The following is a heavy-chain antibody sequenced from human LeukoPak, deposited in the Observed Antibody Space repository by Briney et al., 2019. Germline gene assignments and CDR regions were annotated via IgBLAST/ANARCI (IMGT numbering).Heavy chain of an antibody. J-gene: IGHJ4*01. D-gene: IGHD1-26*01. V-gene: IGHV4-34*01. CDR2: INHSGST. CDR1: GGSFSGYY. CDR3: ATYSGSYSV. Sequence: SETLSLTCAVYGGSFSGYYWSWIRQPPGKGLEWIGEINHSGSTNYNPSLKSRVTISVDTSKNQFSLKLSSVTAADTAVYYCATYSGSYSVWGHGTLVTVSS.